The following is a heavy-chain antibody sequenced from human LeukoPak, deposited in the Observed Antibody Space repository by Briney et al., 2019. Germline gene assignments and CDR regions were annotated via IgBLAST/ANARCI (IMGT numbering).Heavy chain of an antibody. V-gene: IGHV1-69*04. Sequence: SVKVSCKASGGTFSSYAISWVRQAPGQGLEWMGRIIPILGIANYAQKFQGRVTITADKSTSTAYMELSSLRSEDTAVYYCATVVVVPAAPKSAEYFQHWGQGTLVTVSS. CDR2: IIPILGIA. CDR1: GGTFSSYA. J-gene: IGHJ1*01. D-gene: IGHD2-2*01. CDR3: ATVVVVPAAPKSAEYFQH.